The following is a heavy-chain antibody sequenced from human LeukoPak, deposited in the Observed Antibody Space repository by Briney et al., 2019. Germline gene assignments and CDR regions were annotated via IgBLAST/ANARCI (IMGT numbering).Heavy chain of an antibody. D-gene: IGHD3-16*02. J-gene: IGHJ4*02. CDR3: ARGSYLSMIDY. V-gene: IGHV3-66*01. CDR2: VYSGGRT. Sequence: GGSLRLSCAASGFTVSDNYMSWVRQAPGKGLEWVSVVYSGGRTYYEDSVKGRFSISRDNSKNTLFLQMNSLRAEDTAVYYCARGSYLSMIDYWGQGTLVTVSS. CDR1: GFTVSDNY.